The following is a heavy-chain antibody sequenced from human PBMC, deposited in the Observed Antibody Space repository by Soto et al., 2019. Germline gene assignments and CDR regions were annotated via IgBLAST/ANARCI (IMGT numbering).Heavy chain of an antibody. CDR1: GFTFSIYA. J-gene: IGHJ4*02. Sequence: PRLSCAASGFTFSIYAMTWVRQSPEKGLEWVSSMSRTGDNTYYADSVKGRFTISRDNSKNTLYLQMNSLRAEDTAIYYCAKDQSNSNPLCYFDFWGPGTLVTVSS. V-gene: IGHV3-23*01. CDR2: MSRTGDNT. D-gene: IGHD3-22*01. CDR3: AKDQSNSNPLCYFDF.